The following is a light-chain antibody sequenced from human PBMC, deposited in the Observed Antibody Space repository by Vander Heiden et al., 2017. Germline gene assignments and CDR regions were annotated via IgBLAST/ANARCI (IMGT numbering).Light chain of an antibody. CDR1: SSDVGDYNY. CDR3: SSYTSSSTCYV. CDR2: EVS. J-gene: IGLJ1*01. Sequence: HSALTQPATVPGSPRQSITISCTGTSSDVGDYNYVSWYQQHPGKAPKLMIYEVSNRPSGVSNRFSGSKSGNTASLTISGLQAEDEADYYCSSYTSSSTCYVFGRGTKVTVL. V-gene: IGLV2-14*01.